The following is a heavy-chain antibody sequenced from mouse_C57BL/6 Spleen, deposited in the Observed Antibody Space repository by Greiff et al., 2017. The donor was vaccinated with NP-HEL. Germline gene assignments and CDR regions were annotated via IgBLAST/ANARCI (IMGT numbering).Heavy chain of an antibody. J-gene: IGHJ1*03. CDR1: GYTFTSYW. CDR2: IYPSDSET. V-gene: IGHV1-61*01. CDR3: ARETGTSGYFEV. Sequence: QVQLQQPGAELVRPGSSVKLSCKASGYTFTSYWMDWVKQRPGQGLEWIGNIYPSDSETHYNQKFKDKATLTVDKSSSTAYMQLSSLTSEDSAVYYCARETGTSGYFEVWGTGTTGTVSS. D-gene: IGHD4-1*01.